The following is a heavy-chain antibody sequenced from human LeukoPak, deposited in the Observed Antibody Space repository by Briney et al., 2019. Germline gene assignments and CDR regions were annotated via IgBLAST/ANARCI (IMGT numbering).Heavy chain of an antibody. CDR1: GFTFSNYW. D-gene: IGHD4-17*01. J-gene: IGHJ3*02. CDR2: ISSSSTYI. CDR3: ASNVTTTPITTGGAFNI. V-gene: IGHV3-21*01. Sequence: SGGSLRLSCAASGFTFSNYWMSWVRQAPGKGLEWVSYISSSSTYIYYADSVKGRFTVSRDNAQNSLHLQMNSLRAEDTAVYYCASNVTTTPITTGGAFNIWGQGTMVTVSS.